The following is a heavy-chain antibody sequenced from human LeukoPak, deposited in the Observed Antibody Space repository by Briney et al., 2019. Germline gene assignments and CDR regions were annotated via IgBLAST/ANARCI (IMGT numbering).Heavy chain of an antibody. V-gene: IGHV3-23*01. Sequence: GGSLRLSCAASGFTFSNYGMNWVRQAPGKGLEWVSGITSSGITYYADSVKGRFTVSRDNSKNTVYLQMNSLRAEDTAVYYCARDEKGGNYYDAFDIWGQGTMVTVSS. D-gene: IGHD3-10*01. CDR2: ITSSGIT. CDR3: ARDEKGGNYYDAFDI. J-gene: IGHJ3*02. CDR1: GFTFSNYG.